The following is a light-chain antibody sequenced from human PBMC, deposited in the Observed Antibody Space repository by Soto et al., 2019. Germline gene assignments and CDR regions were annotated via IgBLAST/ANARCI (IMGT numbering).Light chain of an antibody. V-gene: IGLV2-14*01. J-gene: IGLJ1*01. Sequence: QSVLTQPASVSGSPGQSITISCTGTTSDVGGYNYVSWYQHHPDKAPKLMIYEVSNRPSGVSNRFSGSKSGNPASLTISGLQTADEADYYCSSYTSGSTLVFGTGTKVTVL. CDR3: SSYTSGSTLV. CDR2: EVS. CDR1: TSDVGGYNY.